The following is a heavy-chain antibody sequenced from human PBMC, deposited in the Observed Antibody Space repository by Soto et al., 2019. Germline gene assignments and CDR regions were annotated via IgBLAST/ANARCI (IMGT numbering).Heavy chain of an antibody. CDR1: GGSISSSSYY. D-gene: IGHD3-9*01. J-gene: IGHJ4*02. V-gene: IGHV4-39*01. CDR3: ARHRHYDILTGYYPPGFDY. CDR2: IYYSGST. Sequence: SETLSLTCTVSGGSISSSSYYWGWIRQPPGKGLEWIGSIYYSGSTYYNPSLKSRVTISVDTSKNQFSLKLSSVTAADTAVYYCARHRHYDILTGYYPPGFDYWGQGTLVTVSS.